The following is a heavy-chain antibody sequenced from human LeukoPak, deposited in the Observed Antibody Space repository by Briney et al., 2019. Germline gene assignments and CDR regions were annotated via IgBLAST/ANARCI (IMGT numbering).Heavy chain of an antibody. CDR3: AKEQIGYNRPVDY. Sequence: GGSLRLSCAASGFTFSVYAMSWVRQAPGKGLEWVSGISGSGHSINYADSVKGRFTISRDNSKNTLFLQMNTPRADDTAIYYCAKEQIGYNRPVDYWGQGTLVTVSS. CDR1: GFTFSVYA. D-gene: IGHD5-24*01. J-gene: IGHJ4*02. CDR2: ISGSGHSI. V-gene: IGHV3-23*01.